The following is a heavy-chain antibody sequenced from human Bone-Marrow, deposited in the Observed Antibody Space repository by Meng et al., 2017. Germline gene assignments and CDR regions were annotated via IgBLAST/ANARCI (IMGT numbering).Heavy chain of an antibody. CDR1: GFTLSSYW. J-gene: IGHJ1*01. CDR3: ARELDFYYCGKGFQY. D-gene: IGHD4-23*01. CDR2: IKEDGSEK. Sequence: GEFLKTFCAASGFTLSSYWMSWVRQAPGKGLEWVANIKEDGSEKYYVDSVKGRFTISRDNAKISLYLQMSSLRAEDTAVYYCARELDFYYCGKGFQYWGQGTLVTVSS. V-gene: IGHV3-7*01.